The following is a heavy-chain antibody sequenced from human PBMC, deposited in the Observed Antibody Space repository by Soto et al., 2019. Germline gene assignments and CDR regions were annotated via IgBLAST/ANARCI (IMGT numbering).Heavy chain of an antibody. Sequence: VGSLRLSCVASGFTFSSYEMTWVRQAPGKGLEWVSGIGKSGRSVYNADSVKGRFTISRDDARNTVLLQMNSLRVEDTAVYYCARIRRTFDLYGLDVWGQGTTVTVSS. CDR2: IGKSGRSV. CDR3: ARIRRTFDLYGLDV. V-gene: IGHV3-48*03. J-gene: IGHJ6*02. CDR1: GFTFSSYE.